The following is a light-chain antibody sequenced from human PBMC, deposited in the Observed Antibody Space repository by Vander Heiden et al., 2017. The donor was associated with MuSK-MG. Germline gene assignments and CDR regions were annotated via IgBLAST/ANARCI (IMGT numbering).Light chain of an antibody. CDR2: KAS. V-gene: IGKV1-5*03. CDR3: QQDNNYPFT. Sequence: DVQMTQSPSTLSASVGDRVTITCRASQRISSWLAWYQQKPGKAPKVLIYKASILENGVPSRFSGSGSGTEFTLTISSLQPDDFATYYCQQDNNYPFTFGQGTKMDIK. J-gene: IGKJ2*01. CDR1: QRISSW.